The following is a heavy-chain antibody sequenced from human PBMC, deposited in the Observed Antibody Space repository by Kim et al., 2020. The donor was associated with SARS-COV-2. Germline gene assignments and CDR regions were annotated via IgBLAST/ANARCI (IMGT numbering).Heavy chain of an antibody. CDR3: ARDGAGYDFGTSGWEEEFDY. J-gene: IGHJ4*02. D-gene: IGHD5-12*01. CDR1: GYTFTSYA. CDR2: INAGNGNT. Sequence: ASVKVSCKASGYTFTSYAMHWVRQAPGQRLEWMGWINAGNGNTKYSQKFQGRVTITRDTSASTAYMELSSLRSEDTAVYYCARDGAGYDFGTSGWEEEFDYWGQGTLVTVSS. V-gene: IGHV1-3*01.